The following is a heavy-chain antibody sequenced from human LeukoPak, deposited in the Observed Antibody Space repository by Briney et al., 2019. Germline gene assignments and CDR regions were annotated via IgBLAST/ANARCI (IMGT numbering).Heavy chain of an antibody. Sequence: GGSLRLSCAASGFTFSSYAMHWVRQAPGKGLEWVAVISYDGSNKYYADSVKGRFTISRDSSKNTLYLQMNSLRAEDTAVYYCARDPDYYDSSGYVQHWGQGTLVTVSS. V-gene: IGHV3-30-3*01. D-gene: IGHD3-22*01. CDR3: ARDPDYYDSSGYVQH. J-gene: IGHJ1*01. CDR1: GFTFSSYA. CDR2: ISYDGSNK.